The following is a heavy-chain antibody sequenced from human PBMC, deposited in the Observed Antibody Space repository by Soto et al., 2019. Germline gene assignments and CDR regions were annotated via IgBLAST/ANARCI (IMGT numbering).Heavy chain of an antibody. CDR3: ARWDGYGDE. CDR1: GFTFSSYA. Sequence: EVQLLESGGALLQPGGSLRLSCAASGFTFSSYAMNWVRQTPGKGLQWVSAISGSGENTYYADSVKGRFTISRDNSKNTVYLQMNSLRVEDTAVYYCARWDGYGDEWGQGTLVTVSS. J-gene: IGHJ4*02. V-gene: IGHV3-23*01. CDR2: ISGSGENT. D-gene: IGHD5-12*01.